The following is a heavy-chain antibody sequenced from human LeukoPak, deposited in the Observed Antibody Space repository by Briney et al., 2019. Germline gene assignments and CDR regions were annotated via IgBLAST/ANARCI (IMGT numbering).Heavy chain of an antibody. V-gene: IGHV1-69*13. J-gene: IGHJ4*02. CDR1: GGTFSSYA. CDR3: ARDKATAFRGSYTNGFDY. CDR2: IIPIFGTA. D-gene: IGHD1-26*01. Sequence: ASVKVSCKASGGTFSSYAISWVRQAPGQGLEWMGGIIPIFGTANYAQKFQGRVTITADESTSTAYMELSSLRSEDMAVYYCARDKATAFRGSYTNGFDYWGQGTLVTVSS.